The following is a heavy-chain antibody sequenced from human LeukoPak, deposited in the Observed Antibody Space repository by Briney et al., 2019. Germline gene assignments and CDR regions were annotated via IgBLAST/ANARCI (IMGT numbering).Heavy chain of an antibody. D-gene: IGHD3-10*01. CDR2: ISYDGSNK. CDR1: GFTFSSYA. Sequence: PGGSLRLSCAASGFTFSSYAMHWVRQAPGKGLEWVAVISYDGSNKYYADSVKGRFTISRDNSKNTLYLQMNSLRAEDTAVYYCARRGSGHGMDVWGQGTTVTVSS. V-gene: IGHV3-30-3*01. CDR3: ARRGSGHGMDV. J-gene: IGHJ6*02.